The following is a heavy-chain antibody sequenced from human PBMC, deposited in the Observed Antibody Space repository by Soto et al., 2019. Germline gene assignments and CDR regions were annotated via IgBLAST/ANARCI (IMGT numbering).Heavy chain of an antibody. CDR3: ARDLRFLEWLLGSYGMDV. CDR1: GGSFSTYY. V-gene: IGHV4-59*12. J-gene: IGHJ6*04. Sequence: PSETLSLTCTVSGGSFSTYYWSWIRQPPGKGLEWIGYIYYSGSTKYNPSLKSRVTISVDTSKNQFSLKLSSVTAADTAVYYCARDLRFLEWLLGSYGMDVWGKGTTVTVSS. CDR2: IYYSGST. D-gene: IGHD3-3*01.